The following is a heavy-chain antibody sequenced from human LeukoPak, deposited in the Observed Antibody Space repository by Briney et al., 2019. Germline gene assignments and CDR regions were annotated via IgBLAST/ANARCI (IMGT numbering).Heavy chain of an antibody. CDR1: GFSITDHH. CDR3: AKRGVVIRVILVGFHKQAYYFDS. J-gene: IGHJ4*02. Sequence: GGSLRLSCAGAGFSITDHHMDWVRQAPGKGLEWVAGISDSGGSTTYADSVEGRFTISRDNPKNTLFLQMNSLRVEDTAVYFCAKRGVVIRVILVGFHKQAYYFDSWGQGALVTVSS. D-gene: IGHD3-22*01. V-gene: IGHV3-23*01. CDR2: ISDSGGST.